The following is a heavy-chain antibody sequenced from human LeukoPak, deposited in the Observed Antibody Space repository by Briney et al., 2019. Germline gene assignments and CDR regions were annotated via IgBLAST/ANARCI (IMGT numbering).Heavy chain of an antibody. Sequence: SDTLSLTCTVSGGSISSYYRSCLRQPAGKGLEWIGRIYTSGSTNYNASLKSRVSMSVDTSKNQFSLKLSSVTAADTAVFYCARENSGSYREFDYWGQGTLVTVSS. J-gene: IGHJ4*02. CDR1: GGSISSYY. CDR3: ARENSGSYREFDY. CDR2: IYTSGST. V-gene: IGHV4-4*07. D-gene: IGHD1-26*01.